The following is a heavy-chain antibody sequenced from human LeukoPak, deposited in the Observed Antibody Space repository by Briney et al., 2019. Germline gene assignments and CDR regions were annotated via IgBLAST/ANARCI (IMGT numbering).Heavy chain of an antibody. Sequence: SESLSLTCTVSGDSFSSYYWSWLRQPPGKGLEWIGYIFHSGDTNSNPSLKSRVTISVDTSKNQFSLSLRSLTAADTAVYFCARGGYSRGTFDFWGQGTLVTASS. V-gene: IGHV4-59*01. CDR3: ARGGYSRGTFDF. D-gene: IGHD5-12*01. CDR2: IFHSGDT. CDR1: GDSFSSYY. J-gene: IGHJ4*02.